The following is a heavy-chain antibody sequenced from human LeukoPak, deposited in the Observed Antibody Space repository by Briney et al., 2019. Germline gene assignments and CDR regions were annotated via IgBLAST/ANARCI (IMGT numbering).Heavy chain of an antibody. CDR3: ARAYYYYMDV. V-gene: IGHV4-59*11. CDR1: GGSISSHY. Sequence: PSETLSLTCTVSGGSISSHYWSWIRQPPGKGLEWIGYIYYSGSTNYNPSLKSRVTISVDTSKNQFSLKLSSATAADTAVYYCARAYYYYMDVWGKGTTVTVSS. CDR2: IYYSGST. J-gene: IGHJ6*03.